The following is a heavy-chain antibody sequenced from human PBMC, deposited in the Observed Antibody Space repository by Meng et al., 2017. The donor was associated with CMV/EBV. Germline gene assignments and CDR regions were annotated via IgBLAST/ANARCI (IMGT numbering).Heavy chain of an antibody. CDR3: ARDSRRGNSDPELYY. V-gene: IGHV3-7*01. CDR2: IKQDGSEK. D-gene: IGHD4-23*01. CDR1: GFTFSSYW. J-gene: IGHJ4*02. Sequence: GESLKISCAASGFTFSSYWMSWVRQAPGKGLEWVANIKQDGSEKYYVDSVKGRFTISRDNAKNSLYLQMNSLRAEETAVYYCARDSRRGNSDPELYYWGQGTLVTVSS.